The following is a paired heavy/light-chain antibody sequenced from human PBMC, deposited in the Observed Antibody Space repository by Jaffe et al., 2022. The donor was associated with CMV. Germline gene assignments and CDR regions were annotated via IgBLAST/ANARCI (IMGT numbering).Heavy chain of an antibody. D-gene: IGHD3-16*01. CDR3: ARHVTWGIGWYFDL. J-gene: IGHJ2*01. V-gene: IGHV5-51*01. CDR1: GYSFISYW. CDR2: IYPGDSDT. Sequence: EVQLVQSGAEVKKPGESLKISCKGSGYSFISYWIGWVRQMPGKGLEWMGIIYPGDSDTRYSPSFQGQVTISADKSISTAYLQWSSLKASDNAMYYCARHVTWGIGWYFDLWGRGTLVTVSS.
Light chain of an antibody. CDR3: QQSYSTPT. Sequence: DIQMTQSPSSLSTSVGDRVTITCRASQNISRYLNWYQQKPGRAPNLLIYAASSLQTGVPSRFSGSGSGTDFTLTISSLQPEDFATYYCQQSYSTPTFGQGTKVEIK. CDR2: AAS. V-gene: IGKV1-39*01. J-gene: IGKJ1*01. CDR1: QNISRY.